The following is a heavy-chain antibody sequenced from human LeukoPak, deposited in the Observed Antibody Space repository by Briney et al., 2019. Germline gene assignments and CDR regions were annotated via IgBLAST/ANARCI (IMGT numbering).Heavy chain of an antibody. Sequence: GASVKVSCKASGYTFTSYGMSWVRQAPGQGLEWMGWISPYDGNTNYAQKLQGRVTMTTDTSTSTAYMELRSLRSDDTAVYYCARRVVAAAVQYYYYMDVWGKGNTVTVSS. D-gene: IGHD6-13*01. CDR1: GYTFTSYG. CDR2: ISPYDGNT. V-gene: IGHV1-18*01. J-gene: IGHJ6*03. CDR3: ARRVVAAAVQYYYYMDV.